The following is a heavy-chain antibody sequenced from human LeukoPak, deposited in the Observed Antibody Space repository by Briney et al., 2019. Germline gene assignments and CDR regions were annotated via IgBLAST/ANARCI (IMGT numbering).Heavy chain of an antibody. V-gene: IGHV1-2*02. Sequence: ASVKVSCKASGYTXTDYYMHRVRQAPGQGLEWMGWINPNSGGTNYAQKFQGRVTMTTDTSISTAYMEVSRLRSDDTAVYYCARVRIGQQLDKYYYYAMDVWGQGTTVTVSS. J-gene: IGHJ6*02. CDR3: ARVRIGQQLDKYYYYAMDV. CDR2: INPNSGGT. CDR1: GYTXTDYY. D-gene: IGHD6-13*01.